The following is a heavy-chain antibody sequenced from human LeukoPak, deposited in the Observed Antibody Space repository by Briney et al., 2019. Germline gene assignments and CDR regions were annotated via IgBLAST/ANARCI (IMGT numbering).Heavy chain of an antibody. D-gene: IGHD2-15*01. CDR3: ARAGGYCSGGSCYRGYSWFDP. CDR1: GFTFSSSG. V-gene: IGHV3-33*01. Sequence: GGSLRLSCAASGFTFSSSGMHWVRQAPGKGLEWVAVILYNGSNKYYADSVKGRFTISRDNSKNTLYLQMDSLRVEDTAVYYCARAGGYCSGGSCYRGYSWFDPWGQGTLVTVSS. J-gene: IGHJ5*02. CDR2: ILYNGSNK.